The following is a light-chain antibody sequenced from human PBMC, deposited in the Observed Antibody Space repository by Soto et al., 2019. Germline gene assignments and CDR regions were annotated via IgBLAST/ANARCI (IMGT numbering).Light chain of an antibody. CDR2: DVS. V-gene: IGLV2-14*01. CDR3: SSYTTSNTRQIV. Sequence: QSALTQPASVSGSPGQSITISCTGTSSDVGGYNYVSWYQQHPGKAPNFMIYDVSNRPSGVSNRFSGSKSGNTASLTISGLQAEDEADYYCSSYTTSNTRQIVFGTGTKVTFL. J-gene: IGLJ1*01. CDR1: SSDVGGYNY.